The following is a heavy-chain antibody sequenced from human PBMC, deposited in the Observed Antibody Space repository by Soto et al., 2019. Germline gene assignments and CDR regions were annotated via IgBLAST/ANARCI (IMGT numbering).Heavy chain of an antibody. CDR1: GYSFTSYW. J-gene: IGHJ6*03. D-gene: IGHD5-12*01. Sequence: PGESLKISCKGSGYSFTSYWIGWVRQMTGKGLEWMGIIYPGDSDTRYSPSFQGQVTISADKSISTAYLQWSSLKASDTAMYYYARVATPDYYYYYMDVWGKGTTVTVSS. V-gene: IGHV5-51*01. CDR3: ARVATPDYYYYYMDV. CDR2: IYPGDSDT.